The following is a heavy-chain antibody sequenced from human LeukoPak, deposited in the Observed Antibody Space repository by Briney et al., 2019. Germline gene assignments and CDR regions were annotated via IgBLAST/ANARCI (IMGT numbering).Heavy chain of an antibody. CDR2: IYYSGST. Sequence: SQTLSLTCTVSGGSISSGDYYWSWIRQPPGKGLEWIGYIYYSGSTYYNPSLKSRVTISVDTSKNQFSLKLSSVTAADTAVYYCARASWIQLWYDYWGQGTLVTVSS. J-gene: IGHJ4*02. D-gene: IGHD5-18*01. CDR1: GGSISSGDYY. CDR3: ARASWIQLWYDY. V-gene: IGHV4-30-4*01.